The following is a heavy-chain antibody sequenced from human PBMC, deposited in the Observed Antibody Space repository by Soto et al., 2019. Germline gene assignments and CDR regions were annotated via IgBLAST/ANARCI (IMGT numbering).Heavy chain of an antibody. CDR3: ARRVGVDPVYDAYDL. V-gene: IGHV1-18*01. CDR2: ISGDNGNT. CDR1: GYTFTIYG. D-gene: IGHD3-10*01. J-gene: IGHJ3*01. Sequence: QGQLVQSGAEVKKPGASVKVSCKASGYTFTIYGISWMRQAPGQGLEWMGWISGDNGNTKYAQKFQGRVTMTTDTSTSTAYMELRSLRSDDPAVYYCARRVGVDPVYDAYDLWGQGTMVTVSS.